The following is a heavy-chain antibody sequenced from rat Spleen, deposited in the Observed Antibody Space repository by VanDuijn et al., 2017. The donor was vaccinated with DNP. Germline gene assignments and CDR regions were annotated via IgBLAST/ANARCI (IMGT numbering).Heavy chain of an antibody. CDR1: GYSITSNY. J-gene: IGHJ3*01. CDR3: AGGRGPFAY. V-gene: IGHV3-3*01. D-gene: IGHD4-3*01. CDR2: ISRAGTT. Sequence: EVQLQESGPGLVKPSQSLSLTCSVPGYSITSNYWGWIRKFPGDKLEWMGSISRAGTTNYNPSLKSRISLTRDTSKNQPFRQVNSVTTEDTATYYCAGGRGPFAYWGQGSLVTVSS.